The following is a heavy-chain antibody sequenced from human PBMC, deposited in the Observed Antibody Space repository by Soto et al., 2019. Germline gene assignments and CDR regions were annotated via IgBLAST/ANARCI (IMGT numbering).Heavy chain of an antibody. Sequence: GASVKVSCKASGYSFTSYDIKWVRQATGQGLEWMGWMNPNSGNTGYAQKFQGRVTMARNTSISTAYMGLSSLRSEDTAVYYCARAPRGLLWFGELLYDAFDIWGQETMVTVS. CDR2: MNPNSGNT. V-gene: IGHV1-8*01. J-gene: IGHJ3*02. CDR1: GYSFTSYD. CDR3: ARAPRGLLWFGELLYDAFDI. D-gene: IGHD3-10*01.